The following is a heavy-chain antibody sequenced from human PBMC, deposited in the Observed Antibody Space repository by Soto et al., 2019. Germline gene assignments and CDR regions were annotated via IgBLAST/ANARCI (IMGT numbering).Heavy chain of an antibody. D-gene: IGHD3-9*01. CDR2: INAGNGNT. J-gene: IGHJ6*02. CDR3: ARDPGAMLTGYESHYYGMDV. CDR1: GYTFTSYA. Sequence: ASVKVSCKASGYTFTSYAMHWVRQAPGQRLEWMGWINAGNGNTKYSQKFQGRVTITRDTSASTAYMELSSLRSEDTDVYYCARDPGAMLTGYESHYYGMDVWGQGTTVTVSS. V-gene: IGHV1-3*01.